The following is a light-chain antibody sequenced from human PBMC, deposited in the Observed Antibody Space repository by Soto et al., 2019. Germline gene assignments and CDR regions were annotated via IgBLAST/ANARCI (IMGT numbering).Light chain of an antibody. V-gene: IGKV1-5*03. J-gene: IGKJ1*01. CDR1: QSISSW. Sequence: DIQMTQSPSTLSASVGDRVTITCRASQSISSWLAWYQQKPGKAPKLLIYKASSLESGVPSRFSGSGSGTDFTLTIGSLQPDDFANYYCQQYNSYSRAFGQGTKGEIK. CDR2: KAS. CDR3: QQYNSYSRA.